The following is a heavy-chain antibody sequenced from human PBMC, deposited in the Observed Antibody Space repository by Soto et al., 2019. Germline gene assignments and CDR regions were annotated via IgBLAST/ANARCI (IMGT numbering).Heavy chain of an antibody. V-gene: IGHV3-23*01. J-gene: IGHJ6*02. Sequence: GGSLRLSCAASGFTFSSYAMSWGRQAPGEGLGWVSAISGSGGSTYYADSVKGRFTISRDNSKNTLYLQMNSLRAEDTAVYYCAKKVAGPYYYYYGMDVWGQGTTVTVSS. D-gene: IGHD6-19*01. CDR1: GFTFSSYA. CDR3: AKKVAGPYYYYYGMDV. CDR2: ISGSGGST.